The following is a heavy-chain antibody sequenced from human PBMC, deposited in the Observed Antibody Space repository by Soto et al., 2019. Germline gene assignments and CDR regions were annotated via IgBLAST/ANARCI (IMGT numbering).Heavy chain of an antibody. V-gene: IGHV3-11*06. CDR2: ISSSSSYI. CDR1: GFTFSDYY. CDR3: ASLKSYGDYDSDTPEDY. Sequence: PGGSLRLSCAASGFTFSDYYMSWIRQAPGKGLEWVSSISSSSSYIYYADSVEGRFTISRDNAKNSLYLQMNSLRAEDTAVYYCASLKSYGDYDSDTPEDYWGQGTQVTVSS. J-gene: IGHJ4*02. D-gene: IGHD4-17*01.